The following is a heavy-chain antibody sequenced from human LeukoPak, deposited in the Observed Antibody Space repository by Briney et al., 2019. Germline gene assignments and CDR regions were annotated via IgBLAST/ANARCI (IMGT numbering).Heavy chain of an antibody. V-gene: IGHV1-18*01. J-gene: IGHJ6*02. CDR1: GYTFTSYG. D-gene: IGHD6-13*01. CDR3: ARYGGYSSSWYSYYYYGMDV. Sequence: ASVKVSCKASGYTFTSYGISWVRQAPGQGLEWMGWISAYNGNTNYAQKLQGRVTMTTDTSTSTAYMELRSLRSDDTAVYYCARYGGYSSSWYSYYYYGMDVWGQGTTVTVSS. CDR2: ISAYNGNT.